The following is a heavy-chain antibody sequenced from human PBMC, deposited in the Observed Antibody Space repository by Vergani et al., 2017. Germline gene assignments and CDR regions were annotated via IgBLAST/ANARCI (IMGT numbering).Heavy chain of an antibody. J-gene: IGHJ6*02. Sequence: HVQLVESGGGAVQPGGSLRLSCAASGFAFTNYGMHWVRQGPGKGREWVAFILYDGPNKYYADSVTGLFSISRDNSKSTLYLQLNSRRSYETAVYYCAKGGPIFPYEMDIWGQGTTVTVSS. V-gene: IGHV3-30*02. CDR1: GFAFTNYG. D-gene: IGHD3-3*02. CDR2: ILYDGPNK. CDR3: AKGGPIFPYEMDI.